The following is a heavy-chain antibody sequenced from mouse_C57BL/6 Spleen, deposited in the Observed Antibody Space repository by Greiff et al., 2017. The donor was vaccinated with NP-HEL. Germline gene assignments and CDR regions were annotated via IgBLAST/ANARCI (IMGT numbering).Heavy chain of an antibody. Sequence: EVKVVESGGGLVKPGGSLKLSCAASGFTFSSYAMSWVRQTPEKRLEWVATISDGGSYTYYPDNVKGRFTISRDNAKNNLYLQMSHLKSEDTAMYYCAREGGWFGAWFAYWGQGTLVTVSA. CDR3: AREGGWFGAWFAY. CDR2: ISDGGSYT. V-gene: IGHV5-4*01. J-gene: IGHJ3*01. CDR1: GFTFSSYA. D-gene: IGHD2-3*01.